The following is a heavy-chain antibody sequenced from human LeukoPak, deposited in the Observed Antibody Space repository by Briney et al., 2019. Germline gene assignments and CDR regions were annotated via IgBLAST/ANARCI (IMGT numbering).Heavy chain of an antibody. D-gene: IGHD3-16*01. CDR1: GGSISGYY. CDR2: IYYTGST. CDR3: AKHRYCDYVLEF. V-gene: IGHV4-59*08. Sequence: SDTLSLTCTVSGGSISGYYWSWIRQSPGKGLEWIGYIYYTGSTTYNPSLKSRVTISVDMSKNHFSLKLSSVTAADTAVYYCAKHRYCDYVLEFWGQGTLVTVSS. J-gene: IGHJ4*02.